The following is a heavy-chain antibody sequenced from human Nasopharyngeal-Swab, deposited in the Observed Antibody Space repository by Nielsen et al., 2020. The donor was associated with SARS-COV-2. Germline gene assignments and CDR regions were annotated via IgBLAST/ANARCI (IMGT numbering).Heavy chain of an antibody. D-gene: IGHD6-6*01. J-gene: IGHJ3*02. CDR3: ARDGYSSSWYAFDI. CDR2: ISSSSSTI. Sequence: GVLKLSCAASGFTFSSYSMNWVRQAPGKGLEWVSYISSSSSTIYYADSVKGRFTISRDNAKNSLYLQMNSLRDEDTAVYYCARDGYSSSWYAFDIWGQGTMVTVSS. CDR1: GFTFSSYS. V-gene: IGHV3-48*02.